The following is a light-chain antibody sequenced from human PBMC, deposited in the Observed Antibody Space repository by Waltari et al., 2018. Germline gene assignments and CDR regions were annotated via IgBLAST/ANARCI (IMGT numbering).Light chain of an antibody. CDR3: QQYNNWPPWT. J-gene: IGKJ1*01. Sequence: EIVLTQSPAPLSGSPGEGATLPCRASQNINSNLAWYQQQPGQTPRLLIYGASTRAIGIPARFSGSGSGTEFTLTISSLQSEDFALYYCQQYNNWPPWTFGQGTKVEIK. V-gene: IGKV3D-15*01. CDR1: QNINSN. CDR2: GAS.